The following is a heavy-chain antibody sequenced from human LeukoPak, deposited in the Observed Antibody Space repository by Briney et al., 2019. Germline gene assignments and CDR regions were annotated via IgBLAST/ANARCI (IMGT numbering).Heavy chain of an antibody. CDR2: INHSGST. CDR1: GGSFSGYY. D-gene: IGHD3-22*01. J-gene: IGHJ4*02. CDR3: ARDNRYDSSGYAFDY. V-gene: IGHV4-34*01. Sequence: SETLSLTCAVYGGSFSGYYWSWIRQPPGKGLEWIGEINHSGSTNYNPSLKSRVTISVDTSKNQFSLKLSSVTAADTAVYYCARDNRYDSSGYAFDYWGQGTLVTVPS.